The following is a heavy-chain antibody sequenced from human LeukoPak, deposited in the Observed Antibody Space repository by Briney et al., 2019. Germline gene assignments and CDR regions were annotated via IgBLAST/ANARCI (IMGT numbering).Heavy chain of an antibody. V-gene: IGHV1-8*01. CDR3: ARGRSSWYGIAY. J-gene: IGHJ4*02. CDR2: MNPNSGNT. D-gene: IGHD6-13*01. Sequence: ASVKVSYKASGYTSTSYDINLVRQATGQGLEWMGRMNPNSGNTGYAQKFQGRVTMTRNTSISTAYMELSSLRSEDTAVYYCARGRSSWYGIAYWGQGTLVTVSS. CDR1: GYTSTSYD.